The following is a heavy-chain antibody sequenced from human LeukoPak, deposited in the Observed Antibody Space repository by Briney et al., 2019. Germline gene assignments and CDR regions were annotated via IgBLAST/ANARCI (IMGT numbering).Heavy chain of an antibody. D-gene: IGHD2-15*01. CDR3: ARGCSAVSCYAFDY. J-gene: IGHJ4*02. CDR1: GFTFSNYA. V-gene: IGHV3-23*01. CDR2: ISGSGGST. Sequence: WGSLRLSCAASGFTFSNYAMSWARQAPGKGLEWVSAISGSGGSTYYADSVKGRFTISRDNSKNTLYLQMNSLRAEDTAVYYCARGCSAVSCYAFDYWGQGTLVTVSS.